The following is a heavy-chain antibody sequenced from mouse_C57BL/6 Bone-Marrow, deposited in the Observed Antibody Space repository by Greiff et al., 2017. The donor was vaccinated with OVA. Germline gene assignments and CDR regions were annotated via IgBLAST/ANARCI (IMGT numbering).Heavy chain of an antibody. CDR1: GYTFTSYW. D-gene: IGHD2-4*01. J-gene: IGHJ4*01. CDR2: IHPNSGST. CDR3: ARRTYDYDGYYAMDY. Sequence: VKLQQPGAELVKPGALVKLSCKASGYTFTSYWMHWVKQRPGQGLEWIGMIHPNSGSTNYNEKFKSKATLTVDKSSSTAYMQLSSLTSEDSAVYYCARRTYDYDGYYAMDYWGQGTSVTVSS. V-gene: IGHV1-64*01.